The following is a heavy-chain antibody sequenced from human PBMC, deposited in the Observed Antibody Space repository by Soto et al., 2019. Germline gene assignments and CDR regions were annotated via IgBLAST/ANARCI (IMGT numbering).Heavy chain of an antibody. J-gene: IGHJ3*02. Sequence: GGSLRLSCVASGFSFSYAWMSWVRQAPGKGLEWVGRIRSKTAGGTTEYAAPGQGRFTISRDDSKNTLYLQMNSLNTDDTAVYYCATGWRSGTSFNAFDIWGQGTVVTV. CDR1: GFSFSYAW. D-gene: IGHD1-26*01. V-gene: IGHV3-15*01. CDR3: ATGWRSGTSFNAFDI. CDR2: IRSKTAGGTT.